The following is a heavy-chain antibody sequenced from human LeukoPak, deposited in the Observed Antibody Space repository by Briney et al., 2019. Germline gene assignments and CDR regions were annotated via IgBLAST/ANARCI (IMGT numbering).Heavy chain of an antibody. Sequence: PSQTLSLTCTVSGGSINSGSYYWSWIRQPAGKGLEWIGRIYTSGSTNYNPSLKSRVTISVDTSKNQFSLKLSSVTAADTAVYYCARTYGSGLHFDYWGQGTLVTVSS. J-gene: IGHJ4*02. CDR2: IYTSGST. V-gene: IGHV4-61*02. D-gene: IGHD3-10*01. CDR1: GGSINSGSYY. CDR3: ARTYGSGLHFDY.